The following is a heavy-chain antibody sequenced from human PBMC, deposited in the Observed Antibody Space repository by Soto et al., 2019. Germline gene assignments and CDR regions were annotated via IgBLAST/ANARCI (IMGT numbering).Heavy chain of an antibody. CDR2: ITGSGRDT. J-gene: IGHJ4*02. CDR3: AKNGLDNSPSAIDS. V-gene: IGHV3-23*01. Sequence: PVGSLRLSCAASGFTFRNNVLSWVRQAPGEGLDWVSGITGSGRDTYYADSVKGRFTISRDNSKNMVFLQMNSLRAEDTALYYCAKNGLDNSPSAIDSWGPGTLVTVSS. D-gene: IGHD2-8*01. CDR1: GFTFRNNV.